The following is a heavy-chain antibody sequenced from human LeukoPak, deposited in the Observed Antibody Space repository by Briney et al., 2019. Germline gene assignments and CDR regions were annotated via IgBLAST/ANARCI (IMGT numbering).Heavy chain of an antibody. D-gene: IGHD3-22*01. V-gene: IGHV4-61*02. Sequence: SQPLSLTCTVSGGSISSGSYYWSWIRQPAGKGLEWIGRIYTSGSTNYNPSLKSRVTISVDTSKNQFSLKLSSVTAADTAVYYCARVSAKVVIDYWGQGTLVTVSS. J-gene: IGHJ4*02. CDR2: IYTSGST. CDR1: GGSISSGSYY. CDR3: ARVSAKVVIDY.